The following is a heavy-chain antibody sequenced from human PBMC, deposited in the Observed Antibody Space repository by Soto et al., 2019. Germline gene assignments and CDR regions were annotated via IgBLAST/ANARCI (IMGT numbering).Heavy chain of an antibody. CDR3: AAPAYSRYDWVFDF. CDR2: IIPIFGTA. J-gene: IGHJ4*02. V-gene: IGHV1-69*01. D-gene: IGHD5-12*01. CDR1: GGTFSSYA. Sequence: QVQLVQSGAAVKKPGTSVKVSCKASGGTFSSYAISWVRQAPGQGLEWMGGIIPIFGTANYAQKFQGRVTITADESMSTSDMELNSLSTENTAVYECAAPAYSRYDWVFDFRVQGTLVTVST.